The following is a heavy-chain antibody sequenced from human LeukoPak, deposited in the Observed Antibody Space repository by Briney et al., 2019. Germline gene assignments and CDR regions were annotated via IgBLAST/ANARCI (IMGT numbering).Heavy chain of an antibody. CDR2: ISGSGGST. J-gene: IGHJ4*02. D-gene: IGHD5-12*01. V-gene: IGHV3-23*01. Sequence: GGSLRLSCAASGFTLSSYAMSWVRQAPGKGLEWVSAISGSGGSTYYADSVKGRFTISRDNSKNTLHLQMNSLRAEDTAVYYCAKLSGYDYYFDYWGQGTLVTVSS. CDR3: AKLSGYDYYFDY. CDR1: GFTLSSYA.